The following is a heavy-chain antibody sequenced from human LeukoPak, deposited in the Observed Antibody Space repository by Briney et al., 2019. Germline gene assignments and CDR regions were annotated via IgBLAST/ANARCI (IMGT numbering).Heavy chain of an antibody. J-gene: IGHJ4*02. CDR3: ARSKALRLDDIYY. Sequence: SVKVSCKASGGTFSSYSISWVRQSPGQGLEWMGGIIPIFGTANYAQKFQGRVTITADESTSTAYMELSSLRSEDTAVYYCARSKALRLDDIYYWGQGTLVTVSS. D-gene: IGHD3-9*01. CDR2: IIPIFGTA. CDR1: GGTFSSYS. V-gene: IGHV1-69*01.